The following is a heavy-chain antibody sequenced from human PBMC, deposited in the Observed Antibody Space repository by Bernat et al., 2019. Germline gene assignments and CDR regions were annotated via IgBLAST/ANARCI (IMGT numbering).Heavy chain of an antibody. J-gene: IGHJ3*02. V-gene: IGHV3-53*05. CDR3: WLVQGFIAGEAFDI. Sequence: EVQLVETGGGLIQPGGSLRLSCAASGFTVSSNYMSWVRQAPGKGLEWVSVIYSGGSTYYAASVKGRFTIPRDNSKTTLYLQMNSLRAEDTAVYYCWLVQGFIAGEAFDIWGQGTMVTVPS. CDR1: GFTVSSNY. CDR2: IYSGGST. D-gene: IGHD3-10*01.